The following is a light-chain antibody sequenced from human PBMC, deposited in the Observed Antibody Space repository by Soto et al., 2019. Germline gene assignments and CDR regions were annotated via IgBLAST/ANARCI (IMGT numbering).Light chain of an antibody. Sequence: EIVMTQSPATLSVSPGERATLSCRASQSVNSNLAWHQQKRGQAPRLLIYDAFSRATGIPDRFSASGSGTDFTLTISRLEPEDFAVYYCQQYGSSPLTFGGGTKVDIK. CDR3: QQYGSSPLT. CDR1: QSVNSN. J-gene: IGKJ4*01. V-gene: IGKV3-20*01. CDR2: DAF.